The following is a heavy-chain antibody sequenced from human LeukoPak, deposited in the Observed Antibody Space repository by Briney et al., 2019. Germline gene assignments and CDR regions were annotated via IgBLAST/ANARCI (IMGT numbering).Heavy chain of an antibody. V-gene: IGHV5-51*01. Sequence: GESLKISCKGSGYSVTSYWIGWVRQMPGKGLEWMGIIYPGDSDTRYSPSFQGQVTISANKSISTAYPQWSSLKASDTAMYYCARQSSSGSGSYYKVPYYYYGMDVWGQGTTVTVSS. CDR2: IYPGDSDT. CDR1: GYSVTSYW. J-gene: IGHJ6*02. D-gene: IGHD3-10*01. CDR3: ARQSSSGSGSYYKVPYYYYGMDV.